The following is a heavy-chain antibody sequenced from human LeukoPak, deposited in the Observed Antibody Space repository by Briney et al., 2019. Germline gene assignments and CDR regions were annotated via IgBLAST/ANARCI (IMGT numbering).Heavy chain of an antibody. CDR1: GYTFTSYG. V-gene: IGHV1-69*13. J-gene: IGHJ3*02. D-gene: IGHD4-23*01. CDR3: ARIYGGNSHDAFDI. CDR2: IIPIFGTA. Sequence: AASVKVSCKASGYTFTSYGISWVRQAPGQGLEWMGGIIPIFGTANYAQKFQGRVTITADESTSTAYMELSSLRSEDTAVYYCARIYGGNSHDAFDIWGQGTMVTVSS.